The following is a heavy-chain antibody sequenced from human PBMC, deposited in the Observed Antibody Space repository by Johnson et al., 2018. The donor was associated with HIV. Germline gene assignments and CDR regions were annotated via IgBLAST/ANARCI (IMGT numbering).Heavy chain of an antibody. CDR3: ARDRYCSGGSCYLRSRADAFDI. J-gene: IGHJ3*02. V-gene: IGHV3-30-3*01. D-gene: IGHD2-15*01. CDR1: GFTFSSYA. Sequence: QVQLVESGGGVVQPGRSLRLSCAASGFTFSSYAMHWVRQAPGKGLEWVAVISYDGSNKYYADSVKGRFTISRDNAKNSLYLQMNSLRAEDTAVYYCARDRYCSGGSCYLRSRADAFDIWGQGTMVTVSS. CDR2: ISYDGSNK.